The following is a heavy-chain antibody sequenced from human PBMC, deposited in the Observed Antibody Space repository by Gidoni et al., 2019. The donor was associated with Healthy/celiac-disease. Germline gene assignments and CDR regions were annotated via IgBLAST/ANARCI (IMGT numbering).Heavy chain of an antibody. J-gene: IGHJ4*02. CDR2: INAGNGNT. CDR1: GYTFTSYA. CDR3: ARVGKLNSGYDEY. D-gene: IGHD5-12*01. Sequence: QVQLVQSGAEVKKPGASVKVSCKASGYTFTSYAMHWVRQAPGQRLEWMGWINAGNGNTKYSQKLQGRVTITRDTSASTAYMELSSLRSEDTAVYYCARVGKLNSGYDEYWGQGTLVTASS. V-gene: IGHV1-3*01.